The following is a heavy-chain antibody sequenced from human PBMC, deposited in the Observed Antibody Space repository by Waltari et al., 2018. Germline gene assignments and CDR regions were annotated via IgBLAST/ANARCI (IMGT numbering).Heavy chain of an antibody. J-gene: IGHJ4*02. Sequence: QLQLQESGPGLVKPSETLSLTCTVSGGSISSSSYYWGWIRQPPGKGLEWIGSIYYSGSTYYNPSLKSRVTISVDTSKNQFSLKLSSVTAADTAVYYCARLYSSGWLDYWGQGTLVTVSS. CDR2: IYYSGST. V-gene: IGHV4-39*01. D-gene: IGHD6-19*01. CDR1: GGSISSSSYY. CDR3: ARLYSSGWLDY.